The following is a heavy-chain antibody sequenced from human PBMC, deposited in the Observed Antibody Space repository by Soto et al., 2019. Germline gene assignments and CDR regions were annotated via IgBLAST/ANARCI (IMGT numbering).Heavy chain of an antibody. Sequence: QVQLVQSGAEVRKPGASVKVSCKASGYTFPNYGIIWVRQAPGQGLEWMAWISANNGNTKYAQKFQDRVTMTTDTSTTTAYMELSSLRSDDTAVYYCARLKQLVFMDVWGQGTTVTVS. D-gene: IGHD6-13*01. CDR2: ISANNGNT. V-gene: IGHV1-18*01. CDR1: GYTFPNYG. CDR3: ARLKQLVFMDV. J-gene: IGHJ6*02.